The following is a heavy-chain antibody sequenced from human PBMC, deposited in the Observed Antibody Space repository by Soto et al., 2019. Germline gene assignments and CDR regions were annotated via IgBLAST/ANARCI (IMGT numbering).Heavy chain of an antibody. J-gene: IGHJ6*02. CDR1: GYTFINFF. D-gene: IGHD3-3*01. Sequence: ASVKVSCKASGYTFINFFIHWVRQAPGQGLEWVGIINPSGGATTYPQKFQGRVTMTRDMSTSTAYMELSSLRSEDTAVYYCAADLGVRYYDFWSGYLAQPVHYYGMDFWGQGTTVTVYS. CDR2: INPSGGAT. CDR3: AADLGVRYYDFWSGYLAQPVHYYGMDF. V-gene: IGHV1-46*01.